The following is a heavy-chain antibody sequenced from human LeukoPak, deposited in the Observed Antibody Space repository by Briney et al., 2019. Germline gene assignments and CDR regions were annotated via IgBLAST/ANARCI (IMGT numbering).Heavy chain of an antibody. CDR2: INSDGGST. V-gene: IGHV3-74*01. CDR3: ARRRERGASDAFAF. CDR1: GFTFSSYW. D-gene: IGHD3-16*01. J-gene: IGHJ3*01. Sequence: PGGSLRLSCAASGFTFSSYWMNWVRQAPGKELVWVSRINSDGGSTTYADSVEGRFTISRDNAKNTVYLQMNSLRAEDTAVYYCARRRERGASDAFAFWGQGAMVTVSS.